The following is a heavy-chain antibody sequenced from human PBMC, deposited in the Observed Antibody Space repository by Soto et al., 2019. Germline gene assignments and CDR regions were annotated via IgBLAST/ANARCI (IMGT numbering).Heavy chain of an antibody. CDR1: GYTFTSYA. CDR2: INAGNGNT. V-gene: IGHV1-3*01. D-gene: IGHD3-10*01. CDR3: GRGSGLNWFDP. J-gene: IGHJ5*02. Sequence: QVQLVQSGAEVKKPGASVKVSCKASGYTFTSYAMHWVRQAPGQRLEWMGWINAGNGNTKYSQKFQGRVTITRDTTASTAYLELSSLGSEDTDVYDCGRGSGLNWFDPWGQGTLVTVSS.